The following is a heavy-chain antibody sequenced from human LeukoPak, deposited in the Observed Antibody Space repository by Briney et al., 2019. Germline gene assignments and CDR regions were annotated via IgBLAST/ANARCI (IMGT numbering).Heavy chain of an antibody. J-gene: IGHJ5*02. CDR2: ISSSGSTI. V-gene: IGHV3-48*03. Sequence: GGSLRLSCAASGFTFSSYEMNWVRQAPGKGLEWVSYISSSGSTIYYADSVKGRFTISRDNSKNTLYLQMNSLRAEDTAVYYCARDLSYCSSTSCYLGWFDPWGQGTLVTVSS. D-gene: IGHD2-2*01. CDR3: ARDLSYCSSTSCYLGWFDP. CDR1: GFTFSSYE.